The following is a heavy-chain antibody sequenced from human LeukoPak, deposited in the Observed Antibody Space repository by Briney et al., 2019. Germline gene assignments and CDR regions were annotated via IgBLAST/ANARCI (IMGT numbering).Heavy chain of an antibody. CDR3: ARHPPRDCSSSSCYKRWFDP. J-gene: IGHJ5*02. CDR2: MYYSGST. V-gene: IGHV4-39*01. CDR1: GGSISSSDSY. Sequence: SETLSLTCTLSGGSISSSDSYWGWIRQPPGKGLEWIGSMYYSGSTYYNPSLKSRVTISVDTSKNQFSLKLNSVTAADTAVYYCARHPPRDCSSSSCYKRWFDPWGQGTLVTVSS. D-gene: IGHD2-2*02.